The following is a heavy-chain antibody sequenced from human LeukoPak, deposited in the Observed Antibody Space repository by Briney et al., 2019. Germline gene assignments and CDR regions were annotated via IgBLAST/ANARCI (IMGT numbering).Heavy chain of an antibody. CDR1: GGSFSGYY. J-gene: IGHJ6*03. D-gene: IGHD6-19*01. V-gene: IGHV4-34*01. CDR3: ARQKLPGIAVAGTGFTYYYYYYMDV. CDR2: INHSGST. Sequence: PSETLSLTCAVYGGSFSGYYWSWIRQPPGKGLEWIGEINHSGSTNYNPSLKSRVTISVDTSKNQFSLKLSSVTAADTAVYYCARQKLPGIAVAGTGFTYYYYYYMDVWGKGTTVTVSS.